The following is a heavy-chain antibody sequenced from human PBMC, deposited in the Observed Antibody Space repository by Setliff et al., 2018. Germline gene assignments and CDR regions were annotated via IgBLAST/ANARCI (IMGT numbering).Heavy chain of an antibody. J-gene: IGHJ3*02. V-gene: IGHV4-39*07. CDR3: RDGPCKVGALDI. D-gene: IGHD1-26*01. CDR2: IHYSGST. CDR1: DASIGGSGYY. Sequence: SETLSLTCTVSDASIGGSGYYWGWIRQPPGKGPEWIGNIHYSGSTHYNPSLKSRVTISVDTSKNQFSLKLTSVTAADAAVYYCRDGPCKVGALDIWGQGTMVTVSS.